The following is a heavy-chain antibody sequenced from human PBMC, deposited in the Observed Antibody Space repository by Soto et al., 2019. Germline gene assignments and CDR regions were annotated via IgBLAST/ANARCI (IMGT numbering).Heavy chain of an antibody. D-gene: IGHD3-22*01. CDR1: GFPFSNSG. V-gene: IGHV1-18*01. CDR3: ARQEVWLFLPDF. CDR2: ITVHNGNT. Sequence: VQLVQSGAGVKKPGASVKISCKASGFPFSNSGIAWVRQAPGQGFEWMAWITVHNGNTNYAQALQDRVTLTTDTSTNTAYMELRSLRSDDTSVYYCARQEVWLFLPDFWGQGTLVTVSS. J-gene: IGHJ4*02.